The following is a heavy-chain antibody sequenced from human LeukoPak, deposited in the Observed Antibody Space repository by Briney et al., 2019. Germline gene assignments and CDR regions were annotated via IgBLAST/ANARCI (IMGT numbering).Heavy chain of an antibody. CDR3: ARDPGIGVQQERRTDY. CDR1: GGTFSSYA. V-gene: IGHV1-69*04. J-gene: IGHJ4*02. CDR2: IIPILGIA. Sequence: GSSVKVSCKASGGTFSSYAISWVRQAPGQGLEWKGRIIPILGIANYAQKFQGRVTITADKSTSTAYMELSSLRSEDTAVYYCARDPGIGVQQERRTDYWGQGTLVTVSS. D-gene: IGHD1-1*01.